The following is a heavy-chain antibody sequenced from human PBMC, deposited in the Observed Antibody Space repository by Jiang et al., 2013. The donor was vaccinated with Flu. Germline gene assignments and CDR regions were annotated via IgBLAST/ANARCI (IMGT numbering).Heavy chain of an antibody. J-gene: IGHJ4*02. D-gene: IGHD6-13*01. CDR2: ISYDGSNK. CDR3: ARVSSYSSSWYDLDLL. Sequence: VQLLESGGGVVQPGRSLRLSCAASGFTFSSYAMHWVRQAPGKGLEWVAVISYDGSNKYYADSVKGRFTISRDNSKNTLYLQMNSLRAEDTAVYYCARVSSYSSSWYDLDLLGAQGTLVTVSS. CDR1: GFTFSSYA. V-gene: IGHV3-30-3*01.